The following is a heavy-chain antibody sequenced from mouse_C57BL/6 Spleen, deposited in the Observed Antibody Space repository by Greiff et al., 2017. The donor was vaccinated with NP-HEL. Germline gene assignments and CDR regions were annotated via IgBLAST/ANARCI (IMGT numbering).Heavy chain of an antibody. V-gene: IGHV1-59*01. CDR1: GYTFTSYW. J-gene: IGHJ4*01. D-gene: IGHD2-1*01. CDR2: IDPSDSYT. Sequence: QVQLKQPGAELVRPGTSVTLSCKASGYTFTSYWMHWVKQRPGQGLEWIGVIDPSDSYTNSNQKFKGTATLTVDTSSSTAYMQLSSLTSEDSAVYYCARSRNYGAMDYWGQGTSVTVSS. CDR3: ARSRNYGAMDY.